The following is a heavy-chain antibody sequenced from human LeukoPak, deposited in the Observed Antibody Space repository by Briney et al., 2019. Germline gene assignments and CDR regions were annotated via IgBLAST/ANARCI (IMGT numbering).Heavy chain of an antibody. CDR2: ISAYNGNT. Sequence: ASVKVSCKASGYTFTSYGISWVRQAPGQGLEWMGWISAYNGNTNYAPKLQGRVTMTTDTSTSTAYMELRSLRSDDTAVYYCAILNYYGSGSYYNQPKDAFDIWGQGTMVTVSS. D-gene: IGHD3-10*01. J-gene: IGHJ3*02. CDR1: GYTFTSYG. V-gene: IGHV1-18*01. CDR3: AILNYYGSGSYYNQPKDAFDI.